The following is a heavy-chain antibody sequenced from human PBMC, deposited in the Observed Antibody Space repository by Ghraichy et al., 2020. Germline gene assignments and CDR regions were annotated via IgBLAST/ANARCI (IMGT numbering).Heavy chain of an antibody. Sequence: GGSLRLSCAASGFTFRPYMMTWVRQAPGKGLEWVASMKQNVGEEYYVDSVRGRFAISRDDSKSIAYLQMNSLKSEDTGVYYCSRGVPVIIGYYFDSWGQGTLVTVSS. D-gene: IGHD3-10*01. J-gene: IGHJ4*02. V-gene: IGHV3-7*03. CDR3: SRGVPVIIGYYFDS. CDR1: GFTFRPYM. CDR2: MKQNVGEE.